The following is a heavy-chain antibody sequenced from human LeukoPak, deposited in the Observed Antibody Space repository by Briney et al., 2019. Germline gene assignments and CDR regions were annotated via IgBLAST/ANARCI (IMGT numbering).Heavy chain of an antibody. V-gene: IGHV3-48*01. CDR1: GFTFSSHG. CDR2: ISPSADIT. D-gene: IGHD3-10*01. J-gene: IGHJ4*02. Sequence: GGSLRLSCAASGFTFSSHGMNWVRQAPGKGLEWISGISPSADITYYADSVKGRFTISRDNAKNSLYLQMNSLRAEDTAVYYCARGRGLPGPLDYWGQGTLVTVSS. CDR3: ARGRGLPGPLDY.